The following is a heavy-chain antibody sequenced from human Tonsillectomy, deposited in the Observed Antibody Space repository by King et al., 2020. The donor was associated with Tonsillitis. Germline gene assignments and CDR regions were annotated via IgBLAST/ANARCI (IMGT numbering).Heavy chain of an antibody. D-gene: IGHD5-24*01. CDR1: GFTFSSFE. Sequence: VQLVESGGGLVQPGGSLRLSCAASGFTFSSFEMSWVRQAPGKGLEWISYISSSGRTIYYADSVKGRFTISSDNAKNSLYLQMNSLRAEDTAVYYCARDGMANFDYWGQGTLVTVSS. V-gene: IGHV3-48*03. CDR2: ISSSGRTI. CDR3: ARDGMANFDY. J-gene: IGHJ4*02.